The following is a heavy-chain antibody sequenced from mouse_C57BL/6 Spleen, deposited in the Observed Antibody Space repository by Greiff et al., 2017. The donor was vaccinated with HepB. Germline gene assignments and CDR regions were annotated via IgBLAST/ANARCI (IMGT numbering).Heavy chain of an antibody. CDR1: GYTFTDYY. CDR3: ARWGTTALDSYYFDY. CDR2: INPNNGGT. V-gene: IGHV1-26*01. D-gene: IGHD1-2*01. Sequence: VQLQQSGPELVKPGASVKISCKASGYTFTDYYMNWVKQSHGKSLEWIGDINPNNGGTSYNQKFKGKATLTVDKSSSTAYMELRSPTSEDSAVYYCARWGTTALDSYYFDYWGQGTTLTVSS. J-gene: IGHJ2*01.